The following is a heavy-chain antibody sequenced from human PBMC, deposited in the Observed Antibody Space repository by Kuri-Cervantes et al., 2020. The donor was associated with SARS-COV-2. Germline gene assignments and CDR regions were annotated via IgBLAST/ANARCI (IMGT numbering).Heavy chain of an antibody. Sequence: GSLRLSCAASGFTFGDYYMSWIRQPPGKGLEWIGEINHSGSTNYNPSLKSRVTISVDTSKNQFSLKLSSVTAADTAVYYCARGGFLTGYRGTRGAFDIWGQGTMVTVSS. V-gene: IGHV4-34*01. CDR3: ARGGFLTGYRGTRGAFDI. CDR1: GFTFGDYY. J-gene: IGHJ3*02. CDR2: INHSGST. D-gene: IGHD3-9*01.